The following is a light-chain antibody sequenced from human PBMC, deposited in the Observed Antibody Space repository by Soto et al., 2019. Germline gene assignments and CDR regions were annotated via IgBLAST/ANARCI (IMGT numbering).Light chain of an antibody. CDR1: KLGDKF. V-gene: IGLV3-1*01. CDR3: QAWDSSTAI. Sequence: SYELTQPPSVSVSPGQTASITCSGDKLGDKFACGYLQKPGQSPVLVIYDDNKRPSAIPERFSGSNSGNTATLTISGTQAMDEADYYCQAWDSSTAIFGGGTKLTVL. J-gene: IGLJ2*01. CDR2: DDN.